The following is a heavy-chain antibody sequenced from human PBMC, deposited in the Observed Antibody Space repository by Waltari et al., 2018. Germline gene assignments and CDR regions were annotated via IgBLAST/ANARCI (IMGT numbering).Heavy chain of an antibody. CDR1: GFAFSTTY. V-gene: IGHV3-53*01. CDR2: IYRGGST. J-gene: IGHJ2*01. D-gene: IGHD1-7*01. Sequence: EVQLLSSGGGFIHPGGSLSLSCAASGFAFSTTYMPWVRQAPGKGREWVSIIYRGGSTYYADSVRGRFTASENNSKNTLDLQMDRLRAEDTAVYYCARGGLTATTNSAPWYFDLWGRGTLVTVSS. CDR3: ARGGLTATTNSAPWYFDL.